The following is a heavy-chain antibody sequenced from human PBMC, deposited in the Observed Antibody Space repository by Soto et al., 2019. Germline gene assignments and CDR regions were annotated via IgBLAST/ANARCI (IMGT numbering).Heavy chain of an antibody. CDR1: GGSISSGNYY. CDR3: ATMGTPATGLYYFDY. J-gene: IGHJ4*02. D-gene: IGHD1-7*01. CDR2: ISYSGST. V-gene: IGHV4-30-4*01. Sequence: SETLSLTCTVSGGSISSGNYYWSWIRQPPGKGLEWIGFISYSGSTYYNASLKSRVTISVDTSKNQFSLNLSFVTAADTAVYYCATMGTPATGLYYFDYWGQGTLVTVSS.